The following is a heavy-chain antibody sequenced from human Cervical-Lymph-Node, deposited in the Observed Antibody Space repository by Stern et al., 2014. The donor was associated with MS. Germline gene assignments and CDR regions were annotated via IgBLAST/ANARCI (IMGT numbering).Heavy chain of an antibody. CDR1: GYKFTNYY. CDR2: INPSGDST. Sequence: VQLVESGAEVKKPGASVKISCKAPGYKFTNYYIHWMRQAPGQGPEWMGMINPSGDSTTYAQKFQGRVTMTRDTSTSTVYMELSRLRSEDAAVYYCASGRLGYWGQGTQVTVSS. V-gene: IGHV1-46*01. J-gene: IGHJ4*02. CDR3: ASGRLGY.